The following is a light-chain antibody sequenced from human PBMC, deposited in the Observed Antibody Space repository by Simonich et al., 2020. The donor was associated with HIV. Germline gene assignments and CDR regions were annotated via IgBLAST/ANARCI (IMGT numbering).Light chain of an antibody. CDR3: QQYYSTPYA. Sequence: IQLTQSPSFLSASVGDRVTITCRASKVISSYLAWYKQKPGKAPKLLIYAASTLQSGVPSRFSGSGSGTEFALTISTLQPEDFATYYCQQYYSTPYAFGQGTKLEIK. V-gene: IGKV1-9*01. CDR2: AAS. CDR1: KVISSY. J-gene: IGKJ2*01.